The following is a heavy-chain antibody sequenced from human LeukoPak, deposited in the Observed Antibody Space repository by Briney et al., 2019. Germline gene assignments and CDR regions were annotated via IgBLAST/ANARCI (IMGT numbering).Heavy chain of an antibody. Sequence: SVKVSCKASGGTFSSYAISWVRQAPGQGLEWMGGIIPIFGTANYAQKFQGRVTITADESTSTAYMELSSLRSEDTAVYYCARDSDSSGYYSYGGYYYYGMDVWGQGTTVTVSS. CDR3: ARDSDSSGYYSYGGYYYYGMDV. V-gene: IGHV1-69*13. CDR2: IIPIFGTA. J-gene: IGHJ6*02. D-gene: IGHD3-22*01. CDR1: GGTFSSYA.